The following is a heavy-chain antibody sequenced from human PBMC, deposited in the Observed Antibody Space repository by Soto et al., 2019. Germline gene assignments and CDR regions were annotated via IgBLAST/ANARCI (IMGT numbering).Heavy chain of an antibody. V-gene: IGHV1-3*01. CDR3: AREGYGDYVH. J-gene: IGHJ4*02. CDR1: GYTFNNYG. Sequence: ASVKVSCKASGYTFNNYGISWVRQAPGQGLEWMGWINAGNGNTKYSQKFQGRVTITRDTSASTAYMELSSLRFEDTAVYYCAREGYGDYVHWGQGTLVTVSS. D-gene: IGHD4-17*01. CDR2: INAGNGNT.